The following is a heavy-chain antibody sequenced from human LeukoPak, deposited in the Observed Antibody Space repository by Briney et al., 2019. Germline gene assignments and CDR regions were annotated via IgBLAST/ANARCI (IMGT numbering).Heavy chain of an antibody. CDR1: GGSISSYY. V-gene: IGHV4-59*01. CDR2: IYYSGST. Sequence: PSETLSLTCTVSGGSISSYYWSWIRQPPGKGLEWIGYIYYSGSTNYNPSLKSRVTISVDTSKNQISLKLSSVTAADTAVYYCARVYCTNGVCYNPYFDYWGQGTLVTVSS. CDR3: ARVYCTNGVCYNPYFDY. J-gene: IGHJ4*02. D-gene: IGHD2-8*01.